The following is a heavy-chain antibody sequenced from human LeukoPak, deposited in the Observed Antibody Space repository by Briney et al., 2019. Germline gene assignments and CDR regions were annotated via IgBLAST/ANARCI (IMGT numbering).Heavy chain of an antibody. D-gene: IGHD2-2*01. CDR2: IYYSGST. V-gene: IGHV4-39*01. Sequence: SETLSLTCSVSGGSISSSRYYWGWIRQPPGKALEWIVSIYYSGSTCYDPSLKSRVAVSVYTSKNQFSLKLSSVSAADTAVYYCARHRTAVPGAEFDYGGQGTLVTVSS. CDR3: ARHRTAVPGAEFDY. CDR1: GGSISSSRYY. J-gene: IGHJ4*02.